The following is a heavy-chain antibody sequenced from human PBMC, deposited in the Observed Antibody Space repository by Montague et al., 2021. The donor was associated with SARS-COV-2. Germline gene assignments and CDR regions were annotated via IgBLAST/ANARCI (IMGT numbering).Heavy chain of an antibody. Sequence: SETLSLTCAVSGGSINSYYWSWIRQPPGKGLEWIGRICNSGRTNHSPSLKSRVTISVDTSRNHLSLKLSSVTTADTAVYYCARVRWTSGWGSCYHGLDVWGQGTTVTVSS. CDR3: ARVRWTSGWGSCYHGLDV. D-gene: IGHD6-19*01. V-gene: IGHV4-59*12. J-gene: IGHJ6*02. CDR2: ICNSGRT. CDR1: GGSINSYY.